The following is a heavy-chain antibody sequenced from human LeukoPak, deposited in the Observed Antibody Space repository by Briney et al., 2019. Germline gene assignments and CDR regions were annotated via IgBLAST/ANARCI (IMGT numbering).Heavy chain of an antibody. V-gene: IGHV4-59*01. D-gene: IGHD3-9*01. CDR1: GGSISSYY. Sequence: SETLSLTCTVSGGSISSYYWSWIRQPPGKGLEWVGYIYYSGSTNYNPSLKSRVTISVDTSKNQFSLKLSSVTAADTAVYYCARVYYDILTGYSDYHDAFDTWGQGTMVTVSS. CDR2: IYYSGST. CDR3: ARVYYDILTGYSDYHDAFDT. J-gene: IGHJ3*02.